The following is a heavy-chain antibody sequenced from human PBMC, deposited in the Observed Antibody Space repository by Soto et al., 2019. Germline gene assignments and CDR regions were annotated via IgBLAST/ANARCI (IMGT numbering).Heavy chain of an antibody. CDR2: IYPGDSDT. CDR1: GYSFTSYW. J-gene: IGHJ1*01. CDR3: ARHPAHYYDSSGYYFEYFQH. D-gene: IGHD3-22*01. V-gene: IGHV5-51*01. Sequence: GESLKISCKGSGYSFTSYWIGWVRPIPGKGLEWMGIIYPGDSDTRYSPSFQGQVTISADKSISTAYLQWSSLKASDTAMYYCARHPAHYYDSSGYYFEYFQHWGQGTLVTVSS.